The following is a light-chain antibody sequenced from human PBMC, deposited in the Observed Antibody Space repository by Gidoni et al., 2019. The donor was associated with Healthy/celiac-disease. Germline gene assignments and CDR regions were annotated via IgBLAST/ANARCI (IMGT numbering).Light chain of an antibody. CDR2: DAS. V-gene: IGKV3-11*01. CDR1: QSVSSY. CDR3: QQRSNWRST. Sequence: IVLTQSPATLSLSPGERATLSCRARQSVSSYLAWYQQKPGQAPKLLIYDASNRATGIPARFSGSGSGTDFTLTISSLEPEDFAVYYCQQRSNWRSTFGGGTKVEIK. J-gene: IGKJ4*01.